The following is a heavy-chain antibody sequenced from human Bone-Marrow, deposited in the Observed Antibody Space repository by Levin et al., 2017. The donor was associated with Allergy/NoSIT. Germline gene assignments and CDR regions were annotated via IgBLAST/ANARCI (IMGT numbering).Heavy chain of an antibody. CDR2: ISSTSSYI. J-gene: IGHJ6*03. D-gene: IGHD4-17*01. CDR1: GFTFSTYS. V-gene: IGHV3-21*01. Sequence: SCAASGFTFSTYSMDWVRQAPGKGLEWVSSISSTSSYIYYADSVKGRFTISRDNAKNSLYLQLNSLRAEDTALYYCARDRDPYIDYGDLGMDVWGKGTTVTVSS. CDR3: ARDRDPYIDYGDLGMDV.